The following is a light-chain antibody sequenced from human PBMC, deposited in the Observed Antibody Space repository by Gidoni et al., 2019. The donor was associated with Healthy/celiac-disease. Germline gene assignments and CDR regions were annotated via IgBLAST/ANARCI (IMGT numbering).Light chain of an antibody. CDR2: AAS. J-gene: IGKJ5*01. CDR3: QQSYSTPLKIT. CDR1: QSISSY. Sequence: DIQMTQSPSSRSASVGDRVTITCRASQSISSYLNWYQQKPGKAPKLLIYAASSLQSGVPSRFSGSGSGTDFTLTISSLQPEDFATYYCQQSYSTPLKITFGQGTRLEIK. V-gene: IGKV1-39*01.